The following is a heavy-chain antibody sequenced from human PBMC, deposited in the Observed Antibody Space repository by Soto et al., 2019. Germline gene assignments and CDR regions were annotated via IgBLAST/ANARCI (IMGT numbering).Heavy chain of an antibody. CDR3: ARGSDYGDWKAFDI. CDR2: IYHSGRT. J-gene: IGHJ3*02. D-gene: IGHD4-17*01. V-gene: IGHV4-4*02. CDR1: SGSISSSNW. Sequence: QVQLQESGPGLVKPSGTLSLTCAVSSGSISSSNWWSWVRQPPGKGLEWIGEIYHSGRTNYNPSLKSGVTISVDKSKNQCSLKLSSVTAADTAVYYCARGSDYGDWKAFDIWGQGTMVTVSS.